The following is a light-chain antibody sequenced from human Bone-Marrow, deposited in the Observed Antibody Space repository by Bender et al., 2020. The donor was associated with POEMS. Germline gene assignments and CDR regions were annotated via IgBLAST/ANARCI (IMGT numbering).Light chain of an antibody. CDR1: SSDVGGYNY. CDR2: EVN. V-gene: IGLV2-8*01. J-gene: IGLJ3*02. CDR3: QSYDNSLGGWV. Sequence: QSALTQPASVSGSPGQSITISCTGTSSDVGGYNYVSWYQQHPGKAPKLMIYEVNKRPSGVPDRFSGSKSGNTASLTVSGLQADDEGDYYCQSYDNSLGGWVFGGGTKLTVL.